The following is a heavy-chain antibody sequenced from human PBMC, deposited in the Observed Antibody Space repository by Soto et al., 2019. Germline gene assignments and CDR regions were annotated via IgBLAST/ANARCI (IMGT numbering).Heavy chain of an antibody. J-gene: IGHJ5*02. D-gene: IGHD1-1*01. CDR2: INQNDGST. V-gene: IGHV1-46*01. CDR1: GYTFTSFY. Sequence: ASVEVSCKASGYTFTSFYIHWVRQAPGQGLEWMGIINQNDGSTCYAKKFQGRVTMTRDTSTSTVYMELSSLRSDDSAVYYCARKNWNNNWFDPWGQGT. CDR3: ARKNWNNNWFDP.